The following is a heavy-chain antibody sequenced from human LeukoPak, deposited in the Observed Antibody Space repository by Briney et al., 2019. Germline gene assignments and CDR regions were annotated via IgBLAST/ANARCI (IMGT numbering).Heavy chain of an antibody. CDR2: IYYSGST. J-gene: IGHJ3*02. D-gene: IGHD6-19*01. V-gene: IGHV4-30-4*08. CDR3: AREGYSSGWHSGDAFDI. Sequence: PSETLSLTCTVSGGSISSGDYYWSWIRQPPGKGLEWIGYIYYSGSTYYNPSLKSRVTISVDTSKNQFSLKLSSVTAADTAVYYCAREGYSSGWHSGDAFDIWGQGTMVTVSS. CDR1: GGSISSGDYY.